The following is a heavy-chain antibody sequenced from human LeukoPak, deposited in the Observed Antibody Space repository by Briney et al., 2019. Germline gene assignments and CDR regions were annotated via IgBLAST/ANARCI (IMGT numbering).Heavy chain of an antibody. CDR2: IDHNGKS. J-gene: IGHJ5*02. Sequence: SETLSLTCAVYGGSFSGYYWGWIRQPPGKGLEWIGDIDHNGKSNLNPSLKSRVSISLDTSKNQFSLKLNSVAAADSATYYCARIASAYCDGGSCYLLGDRFDPWGQGTLVTVSS. CDR3: ARIASAYCDGGSCYLLGDRFDP. V-gene: IGHV4-34*01. D-gene: IGHD2-21*01. CDR1: GGSFSGYY.